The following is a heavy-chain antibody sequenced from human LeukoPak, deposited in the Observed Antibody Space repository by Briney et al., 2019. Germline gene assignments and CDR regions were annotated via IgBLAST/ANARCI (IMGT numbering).Heavy chain of an antibody. D-gene: IGHD2-2*01. CDR1: GFTFSSYE. V-gene: IGHV3-48*03. CDR3: ARDSPYGYCSSTSCYGLGNFDY. CDR2: ISSSGSTI. J-gene: IGHJ4*02. Sequence: TGGSLRLSCAASGFTFSSYEMKWVRQAPGKGLEGVSYISSSGSTIYYADSVKGRFTISRDNAKNSLYLQMNTLRAEDTAVYYCARDSPYGYCSSTSCYGLGNFDYWGQGALVTVSS.